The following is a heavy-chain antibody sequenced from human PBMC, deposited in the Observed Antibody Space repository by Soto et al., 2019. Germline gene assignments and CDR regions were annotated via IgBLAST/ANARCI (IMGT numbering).Heavy chain of an antibody. J-gene: IGHJ3*02. Sequence: SETLSLTCAVSGGSISSGGYSWSWIRQPPGKGLEWIGYISHSGSTYYNPSLKSRVTISVDRSKNQFSLKLSSVTAADTAVYYCARSCSSTSCYTAIDAFDIWGQGTMVTVSS. V-gene: IGHV4-30-2*01. CDR2: ISHSGST. CDR1: GGSISSGGYS. CDR3: ARSCSSTSCYTAIDAFDI. D-gene: IGHD2-2*02.